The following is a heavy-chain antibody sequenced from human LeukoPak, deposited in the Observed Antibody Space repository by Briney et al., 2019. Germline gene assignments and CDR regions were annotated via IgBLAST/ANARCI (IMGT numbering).Heavy chain of an antibody. Sequence: SETLSLTCTVSGGSINSYYWSWLRQPPGKGLQWIGCIHYSGSTNYNPSLKSRVTISVDTSKNQFSLKLSSVTAADTAVYYCAKCPTAMVTRLSAFDIWGQGTMVTVSS. CDR1: GGSINSYY. CDR2: IHYSGST. J-gene: IGHJ3*02. CDR3: AKCPTAMVTRLSAFDI. D-gene: IGHD5-18*01. V-gene: IGHV4-59*01.